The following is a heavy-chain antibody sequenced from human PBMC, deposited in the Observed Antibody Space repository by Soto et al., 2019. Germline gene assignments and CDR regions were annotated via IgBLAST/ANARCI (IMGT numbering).Heavy chain of an antibody. V-gene: IGHV3-30-3*01. J-gene: IGHJ3*02. CDR2: ISYEGSNK. D-gene: IGHD1-1*01. CDR1: GFTFDDYS. CDR3: ARPHIQIAWNDGFDI. Sequence: QVQLVESGGGVVQPGRSLRLSCAAFGFTFDDYSMHWVRQAPDKGLEWVALISYEGSNKYYADSVKGRFTISRENAKNTLFLEVNSLRTEETAVYYCARPHIQIAWNDGFDIWGQGTMVTVSS.